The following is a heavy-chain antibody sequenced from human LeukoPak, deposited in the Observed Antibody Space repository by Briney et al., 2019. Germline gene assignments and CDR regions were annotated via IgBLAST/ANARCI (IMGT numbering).Heavy chain of an antibody. Sequence: GGSLRLSCAASGFTFSSFSLHWVRQAPGKGLEWMALISHDGSDKYADSVKGRFTVSRDNSKNTLYLQMNSLRAEDTAVYYCARGLHYVHPSFDYWGQGTLVTVSS. CDR1: GFTFSSFS. V-gene: IGHV3-30*03. D-gene: IGHD3-16*01. CDR3: ARGLHYVHPSFDY. CDR2: ISHDGSDK. J-gene: IGHJ4*02.